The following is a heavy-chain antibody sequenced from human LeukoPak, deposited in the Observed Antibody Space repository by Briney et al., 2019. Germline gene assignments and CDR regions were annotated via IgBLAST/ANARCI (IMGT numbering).Heavy chain of an antibody. J-gene: IGHJ4*02. Sequence: MTSETLSLTCTVSGGSISSYYWSWIRQPPGKGLEWIGYIYYSGSTNYNPSLKSRVTISVDTSKNQFSLKLSSVTAADTAVYYCARSVQLWSFDYWGQGTLVTVSS. D-gene: IGHD5-18*01. CDR1: GGSISSYY. CDR3: ARSVQLWSFDY. V-gene: IGHV4-59*01. CDR2: IYYSGST.